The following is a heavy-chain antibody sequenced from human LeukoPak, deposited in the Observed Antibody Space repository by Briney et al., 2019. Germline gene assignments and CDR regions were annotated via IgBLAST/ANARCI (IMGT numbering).Heavy chain of an antibody. J-gene: IGHJ4*02. Sequence: GGSLRLSCAASGFTFDDYTMHWVRQAPGKGLEWVSLISWDGGSTYYADSVKGRFTISRDNSKNSLYLQMNSLRTEDTAVYYCAKSKTAVTTGYLDYWGQGTLVTVSS. CDR2: ISWDGGST. V-gene: IGHV3-43*01. CDR1: GFTFDDYT. CDR3: AKSKTAVTTGYLDY. D-gene: IGHD4-17*01.